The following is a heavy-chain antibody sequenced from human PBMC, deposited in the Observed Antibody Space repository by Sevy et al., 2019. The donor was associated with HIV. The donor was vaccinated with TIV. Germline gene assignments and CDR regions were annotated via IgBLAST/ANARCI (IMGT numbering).Heavy chain of an antibody. CDR2: ISSSSGTI. D-gene: IGHD2-21*01. CDR1: GFTFSAYS. V-gene: IGHV3-48*01. Sequence: GGSLRLSCAASGFTFSAYSMNWVRQAPGKGLEWVSYISSSSGTIYYADSVKGQFTISRDNAKSSLYLQMNGLRAEDTAGYYCARAGGDCYSKNECWFVSWGQGTLVTVS. CDR3: ARAGGDCYSKNECWFVS. J-gene: IGHJ5*01.